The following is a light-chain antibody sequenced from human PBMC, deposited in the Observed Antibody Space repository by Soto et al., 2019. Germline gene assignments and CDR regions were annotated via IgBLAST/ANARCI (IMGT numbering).Light chain of an antibody. CDR2: GAS. V-gene: IGKV3-20*01. CDR3: QQYGVSPLMFT. CDR1: QSVSNNY. J-gene: IGKJ2*01. Sequence: EIVLVQSPGTLSLSPGERATLSCRASQSVSNNYLAWYQQKPGQAPRLLIYGASSRATGVPDRFSGSGTGTDVSLTITRLEHEDFAVYYCQQYGVSPLMFTFGQGTKVGVK.